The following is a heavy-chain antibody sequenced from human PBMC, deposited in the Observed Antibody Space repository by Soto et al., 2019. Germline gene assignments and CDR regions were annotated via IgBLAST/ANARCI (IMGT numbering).Heavy chain of an antibody. CDR1: GFTFSDYY. CDR3: ARNQITKYCSGGSCYAFDI. V-gene: IGHV3-11*01. Sequence: GGSLRLSCAASGFTFSDYYMSWIHQAPGKGLEWVSYISSSGSTIYYADSVKGRFTISRDNAKNSLYLQMNSLRAEDTAVYYCARNQITKYCSGGSCYAFDIWGQGTMVTVSS. J-gene: IGHJ3*02. CDR2: ISSSGSTI. D-gene: IGHD2-15*01.